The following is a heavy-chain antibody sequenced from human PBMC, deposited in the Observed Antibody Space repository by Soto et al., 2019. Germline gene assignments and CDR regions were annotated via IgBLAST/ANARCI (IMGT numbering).Heavy chain of an antibody. CDR1: AFSFSTSW. J-gene: IGHJ4*02. CDR3: AIAGNHRFDN. CDR2: INPDGRII. V-gene: IGHV3-74*01. D-gene: IGHD1-1*01. Sequence: EVQLVESGGTLAQPGGSLRLHCAASAFSFSTSWMHWVRQAPGEGLVWVSRINPDGRIINYAESAKGRFTNSRDNAKNTLFLQMNILRVEHTDVYFCAIAGNHRFDNWGLGTLVTVSS.